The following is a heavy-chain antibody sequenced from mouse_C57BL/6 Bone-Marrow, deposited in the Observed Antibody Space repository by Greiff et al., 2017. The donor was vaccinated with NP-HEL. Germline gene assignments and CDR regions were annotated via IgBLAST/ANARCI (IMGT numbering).Heavy chain of an antibody. CDR3: SVRGGFEY. CDR2: INPGRGGT. V-gene: IGHV1-54*01. J-gene: IGHJ2*01. CDR1: GYAFTNYL. Sequence: QVQLQQSGAELVRPGTSVKVSCKASGYAFTNYLIEWVKQRPGQGLEWIGVINPGRGGTNYNEKFKGKATLTADQSSSTAYMQLSSLRSEDSAVYFCSVRGGFEYRGKGATVTV.